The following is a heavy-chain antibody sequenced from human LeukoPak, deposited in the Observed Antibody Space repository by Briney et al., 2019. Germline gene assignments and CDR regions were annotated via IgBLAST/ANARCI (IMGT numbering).Heavy chain of an antibody. CDR3: AKYVGAGLYFDY. CDR2: ISGSGGST. J-gene: IGHJ4*02. V-gene: IGHV3-23*01. Sequence: GGTLRLSCAASGFTFSSYGMSWVRQAPGKGLEWVSAISGSGGSTYYADSVKGRFTISRDNSKNTLYLQMNSLRAEDTAVYYCAKYVGAGLYFDYWGQGTLVTVSS. D-gene: IGHD1-26*01. CDR1: GFTFSSYG.